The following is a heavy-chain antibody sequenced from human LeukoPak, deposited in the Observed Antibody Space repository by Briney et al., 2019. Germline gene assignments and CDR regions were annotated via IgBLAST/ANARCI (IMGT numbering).Heavy chain of an antibody. J-gene: IGHJ4*02. CDR1: DGSISAYY. D-gene: IGHD5-18*01. Sequence: PSETLSLTCTVSDGSISAYYWSWIRQSPGKGLEWTGYMQYSGNTVYNPSLESRVTFSLGSPNDHFFLRLTSVTAADTAVYYCARGVALVTHKYFDYWGPGILVTVSS. CDR3: ARGVALVTHKYFDY. CDR2: MQYSGNT. V-gene: IGHV4-59*08.